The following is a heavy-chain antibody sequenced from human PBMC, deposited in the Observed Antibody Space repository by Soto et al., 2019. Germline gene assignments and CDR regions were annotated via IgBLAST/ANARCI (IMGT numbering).Heavy chain of an antibody. CDR3: ARVGADYYDNHAFDI. V-gene: IGHV4-59*01. CDR2: IYYSGST. D-gene: IGHD3-22*01. CDR1: GGSISSYY. Sequence: SETLSLTCTVSGGSISSYYWSWIRQPPGKGLEWIGYIYYSGSTNYNPSLKSRVTISVDTSKNQFSLKLSSVTAADTAVYYCARVGADYYDNHAFDIWGQGTMVTVSS. J-gene: IGHJ3*02.